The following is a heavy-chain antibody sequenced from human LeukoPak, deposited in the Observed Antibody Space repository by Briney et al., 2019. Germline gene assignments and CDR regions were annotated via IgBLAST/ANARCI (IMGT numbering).Heavy chain of an antibody. V-gene: IGHV3-30-3*01. J-gene: IGHJ4*02. CDR2: ISYDGSNK. Sequence: GGSLRLSCAASGFTFSSYAMHWVRQAPGKGLEWVAVISYDGSNKYYADSVKGRFTISRDNSKSTLYLQMNSLRAEDTAVYYCASGYCSSTSCYLFDYWGQGTLVTVSS. CDR1: GFTFSSYA. D-gene: IGHD2-2*01. CDR3: ASGYCSSTSCYLFDY.